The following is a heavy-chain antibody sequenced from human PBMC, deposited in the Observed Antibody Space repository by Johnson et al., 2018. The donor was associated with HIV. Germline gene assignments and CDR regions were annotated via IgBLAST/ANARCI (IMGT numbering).Heavy chain of an antibody. Sequence: VQLVESGGGLVQPGGSLRLSCAASGFTFSSYAMSWVRQAPGKGLERVSAISGSGGSTYYADSVKGRFTISSDNSKNTLYLQMKSLRAEDTAVYYGAKDVCVEMATPGGFDIWGQGTMVTVSS. J-gene: IGHJ3*02. CDR2: ISGSGGST. CDR1: GFTFSSYA. CDR3: AKDVCVEMATPGGFDI. V-gene: IGHV3-23*04. D-gene: IGHD5-24*01.